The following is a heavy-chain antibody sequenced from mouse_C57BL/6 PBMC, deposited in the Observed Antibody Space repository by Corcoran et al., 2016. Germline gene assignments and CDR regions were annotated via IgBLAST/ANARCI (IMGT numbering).Heavy chain of an antibody. Sequence: EVQLQQSGPELVKPGASVKISCKASGYTFTDYYMNWVKQSHGKSLEWIGDINPNNGGTSYNQKFMGKATLTVDKSSSTAYMELRSLTSEDSAVYYCARRRDYDYVWFAYWGQGTLVTVSA. CDR3: ARRRDYDYVWFAY. D-gene: IGHD2-4*01. CDR1: GYTFTDYY. V-gene: IGHV1-26*01. CDR2: INPNNGGT. J-gene: IGHJ3*01.